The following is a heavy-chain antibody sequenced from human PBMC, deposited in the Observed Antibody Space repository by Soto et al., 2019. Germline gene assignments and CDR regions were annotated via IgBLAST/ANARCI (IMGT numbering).Heavy chain of an antibody. V-gene: IGHV3-23*01. CDR3: AKGFTMIVVVPFDY. D-gene: IGHD3-22*01. Sequence: GGCLRLSXAASGFTFSSYGMSWVRQAPGKGLEWVSAISGSGASTYYADSVKGRFTISRDNSKNTLYLQMNTLRAEDTAIYYCAKGFTMIVVVPFDYWGQGTLVTVSS. J-gene: IGHJ4*02. CDR2: ISGSGAST. CDR1: GFTFSSYG.